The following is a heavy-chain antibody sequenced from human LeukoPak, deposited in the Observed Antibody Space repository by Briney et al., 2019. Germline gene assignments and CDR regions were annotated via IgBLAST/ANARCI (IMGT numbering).Heavy chain of an antibody. CDR3: ARDSGHAFDT. CDR1: GFTLSSYR. CDR2: IRSSSSTI. Sequence: AGGSLRLSCAASGFTLSSYRMNWVRQAPGKGLEWVSYIRSSSSTIYYADSVKGRFTISSDNAKNSLYLQMNTLRDEDTAVYFCARDSGHAFDTWGQGTMVTVSS. V-gene: IGHV3-48*02. J-gene: IGHJ3*02.